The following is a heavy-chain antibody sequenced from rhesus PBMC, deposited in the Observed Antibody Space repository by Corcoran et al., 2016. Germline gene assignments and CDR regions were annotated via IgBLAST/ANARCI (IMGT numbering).Heavy chain of an antibody. J-gene: IGHJ5-2*02. CDR1: GGSICTNY. CDR2: IYGSGSST. Sequence: QVQLQESGPGLVKPLETLSLTCAVSGGSICTNYWTCVRQPHGRGLELIGYIYGSGSSTKYNPSLKSRVTLSLDTSKKQFSLKLTSVTAADTAVYYCARDAMRFTPTNSLDVWGRGVLVTVSS. V-gene: IGHV4S11*01. CDR3: ARDAMRFTPTNSLDV. D-gene: IGHD2-27*01.